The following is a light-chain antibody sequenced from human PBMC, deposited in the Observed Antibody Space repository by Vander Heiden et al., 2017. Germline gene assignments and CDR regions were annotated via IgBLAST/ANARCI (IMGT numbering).Light chain of an antibody. CDR2: RSD. CDR3: AAWDDSLNGVV. J-gene: IGLJ2*01. V-gene: IGLV1-44*01. Sequence: QSVLTQPPSTSGTPGQRVTISLSGSRSKIGSNTLNWYQQLPGTAPKLLIYRSDQRPSGVPDRFSGSKSGTSAALAISGLQSEDEAHYYCAAWDDSLNGVVFGGGTKLTVL. CDR1: RSKIGSNT.